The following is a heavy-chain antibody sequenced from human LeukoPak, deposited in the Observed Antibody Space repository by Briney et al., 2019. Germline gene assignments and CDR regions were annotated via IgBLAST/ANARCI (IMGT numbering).Heavy chain of an antibody. Sequence: SETLSLICTVSGGSISSYYWSWIRQPAGKGLEWIGRIYTSGSTNYNPSLKSRVTMSVDTSKNQFSLKLSSVTAADTAVYYCARDYQYYDFWSGYHDDAFDIWGQGTMVTVSS. D-gene: IGHD3-3*01. CDR3: ARDYQYYDFWSGYHDDAFDI. J-gene: IGHJ3*02. CDR2: IYTSGST. CDR1: GGSISSYY. V-gene: IGHV4-4*07.